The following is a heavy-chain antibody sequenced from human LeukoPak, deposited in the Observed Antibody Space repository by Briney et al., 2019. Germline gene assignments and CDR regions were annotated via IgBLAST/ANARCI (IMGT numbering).Heavy chain of an antibody. D-gene: IGHD3-10*01. CDR2: IKQDGSEK. CDR1: GFTFSSYW. V-gene: IGHV3-7*01. J-gene: IGHJ4*02. Sequence: GGSLRVYCAASGFTFSSYWMSWVRQAPGKGLEWVANIKQDGSEKFYVDSVKGRFTISRDNAKKSLYTQMNSLRADDTAVFYCATMVVGYWGQGTLVTVSS. CDR3: ATMVVGY.